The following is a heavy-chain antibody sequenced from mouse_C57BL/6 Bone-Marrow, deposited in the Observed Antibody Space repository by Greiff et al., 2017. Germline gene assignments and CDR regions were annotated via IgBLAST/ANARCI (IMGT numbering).Heavy chain of an antibody. V-gene: IGHV14-4*01. CDR3: TTSGDYYGSSSYFDY. Sequence: VQLQQSGAELVRPGASVKLSCTASGFNIKDDYMHWVKQRPEQGLEWIGWIDPENGDTEYASKFQGKATITADTSSNTAYLQLSSLTSEDTAVYYCTTSGDYYGSSSYFDYWGKGTTLTVSS. CDR1: GFNIKDDY. J-gene: IGHJ2*01. CDR2: IDPENGDT. D-gene: IGHD1-1*01.